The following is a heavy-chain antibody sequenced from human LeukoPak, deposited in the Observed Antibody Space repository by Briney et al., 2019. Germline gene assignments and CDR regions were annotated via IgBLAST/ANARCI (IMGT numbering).Heavy chain of an antibody. CDR3: ARQKWELQAPYFDY. CDR1: GGSISSNY. CDR2: IYYSGST. Sequence: SETLSLTCTVSGGSISSNYWSWLRQPPGKGLEWIGYIYYSGSTNYIPSLKSRVTLSVDTSKNQFSLKLSSVTAADTAVYYCARQKWELQAPYFDYWGRGTLVTVSS. D-gene: IGHD1-26*01. V-gene: IGHV4-59*08. J-gene: IGHJ4*02.